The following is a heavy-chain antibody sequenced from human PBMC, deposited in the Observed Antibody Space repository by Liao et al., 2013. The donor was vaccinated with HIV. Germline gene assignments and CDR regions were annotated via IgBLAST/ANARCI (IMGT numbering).Heavy chain of an antibody. V-gene: IGHV4-34*01. CDR1: GGSFSGYY. CDR2: ST. J-gene: IGHJ1*01. Sequence: QVQLQQWGAGLLKPSETLSLTCAVYGGSFSGYYWSWIRQPPGKGLEWIGESTNYNPSLKSRVTISVDTSKKQFSLKLTSVTAADTAVYYCARGTIAARFLHWGQGTLVTVSS. D-gene: IGHD6-13*01. CDR3: ARGTIAARFLH.